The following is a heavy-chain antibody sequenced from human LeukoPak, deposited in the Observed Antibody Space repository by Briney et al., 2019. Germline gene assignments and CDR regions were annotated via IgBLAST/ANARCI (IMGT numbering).Heavy chain of an antibody. Sequence: GGSLRLSCAASGFTFSSYSMNWVRQAPGKGLEWVSYISSSSSTIYYADSVKGRFTISRDNAKNSPYLQMNSLRAEDTAVYYCARDYYYYGSGSYYNHLDYWGQGTLVTVSS. CDR3: ARDYYYYGSGSYYNHLDY. CDR2: ISSSSSTI. D-gene: IGHD3-10*01. J-gene: IGHJ4*02. CDR1: GFTFSSYS. V-gene: IGHV3-48*04.